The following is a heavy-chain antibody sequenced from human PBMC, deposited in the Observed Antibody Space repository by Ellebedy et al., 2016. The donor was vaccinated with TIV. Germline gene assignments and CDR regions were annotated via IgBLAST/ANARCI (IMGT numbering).Heavy chain of an antibody. D-gene: IGHD6-13*01. CDR1: GGSISSYY. Sequence: SETLSLTXTVSGGSISSYYWSWIRQPPGKGLEWIGYIYYSGSTNYNPSLKSRVTISVDTSKNQFSLKLSSVTAADTAVYYCAEPGYSAGGWGQGTMVTVSS. CDR3: AEPGYSAGG. J-gene: IGHJ3*01. CDR2: IYYSGST. V-gene: IGHV4-59*01.